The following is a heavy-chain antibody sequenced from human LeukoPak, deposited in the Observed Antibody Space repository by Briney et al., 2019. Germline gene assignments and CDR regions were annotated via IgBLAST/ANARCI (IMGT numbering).Heavy chain of an antibody. CDR2: IFHSGNT. Sequence: PSETLSLTCIVSGDSISSYYWSWIRQPPGKGLEWIGYIFHSGNTNYSPSLKSRVTMSIDTSKNQFSLRLSSVTAADTAVYYCARQPYTIGAYYFDYWGPGTLVSVSS. J-gene: IGHJ4*02. CDR1: GDSISSYY. D-gene: IGHD1-26*01. V-gene: IGHV4-59*08. CDR3: ARQPYTIGAYYFDY.